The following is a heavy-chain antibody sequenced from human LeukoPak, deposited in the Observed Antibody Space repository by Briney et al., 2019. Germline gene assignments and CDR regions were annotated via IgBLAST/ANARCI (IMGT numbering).Heavy chain of an antibody. D-gene: IGHD3-9*01. J-gene: IGHJ4*02. CDR1: GFPLSSHA. CDR2: INNRTDGWTT. Sequence: GGSLRLSCAASGFPLSSHAMSWVRQAPGKGLEWVGHINNRTDGWTTDNAAPVKGRFTISRDDSKTTVYLQMNSLKTEDTAVYYCTTTFYDVLTGYNDYWGQGTLVTVSS. CDR3: TTTFYDVLTGYNDY. V-gene: IGHV3-15*01.